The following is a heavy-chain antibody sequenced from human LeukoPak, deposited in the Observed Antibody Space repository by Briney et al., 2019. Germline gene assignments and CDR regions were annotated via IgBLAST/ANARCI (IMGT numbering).Heavy chain of an antibody. CDR3: ARDSGGYSYGYDYFDY. Sequence: GGSLRLSCAASGFTFSSYSMNWVRQAPGKGLEWVAVISYDGSNKYYADSVKGRFTISRDNSKNTLYLQMNSLRAEDTAVYYCARDSGGYSYGYDYFDYWGQGTLVTVSS. D-gene: IGHD5-18*01. J-gene: IGHJ4*02. V-gene: IGHV3-30*03. CDR1: GFTFSSYS. CDR2: ISYDGSNK.